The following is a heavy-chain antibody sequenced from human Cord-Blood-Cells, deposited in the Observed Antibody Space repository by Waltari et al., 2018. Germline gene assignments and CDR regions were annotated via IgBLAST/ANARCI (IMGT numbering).Heavy chain of an antibody. J-gene: IGHJ5*02. V-gene: IGHV4-39*07. CDR2: IYYSGST. CDR1: GGSISSRRYY. D-gene: IGHD3-10*01. CDR3: ARHALTYYYGSGSYNWFDP. Sequence: QLQLQESGPGLVKPSETLSLTCTVSGGSISSRRYYWGWFRQPPGKGLEWIGSIYYSGSTYYNPSLKSRVTISVDTSKNQFSLKLSSVTAADTAVYYCARHALTYYYGSGSYNWFDPWGQGTLVTVSS.